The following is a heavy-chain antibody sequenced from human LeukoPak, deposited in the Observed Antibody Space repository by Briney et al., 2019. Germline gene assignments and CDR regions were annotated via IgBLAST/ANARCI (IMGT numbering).Heavy chain of an antibody. CDR1: GASVSKYY. V-gene: IGHV4-59*02. D-gene: IGHD1-26*01. J-gene: IGHJ4*02. CDR2: IDYSGST. CDR3: ARDISYSGSPLFDY. Sequence: SETLSLTCTVSGASVSKYYWSWIRQPPGKGLEWIGYIDYSGSTKYNPSLKSRVTISVDTSKNQFSLKLTSVTAADTAVYYCARDISYSGSPLFDYWGQGTLVTVSS.